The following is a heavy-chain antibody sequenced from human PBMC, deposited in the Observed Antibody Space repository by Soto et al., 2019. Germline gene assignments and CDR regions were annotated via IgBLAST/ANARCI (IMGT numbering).Heavy chain of an antibody. Sequence: PVGSLRLSCAASGFTFSSYAMHWVRQAPGKGLEWVAVISYDGSNKYYADSVKGRFTISRDNSKNTLYLQMNSLRAEDTAVYYCARDLIGSVGGDSYGYRYYYYGMDVWGQGTTVTVSS. D-gene: IGHD5-18*01. CDR2: ISYDGSNK. V-gene: IGHV3-30-3*01. CDR3: ARDLIGSVGGDSYGYRYYYYGMDV. CDR1: GFTFSSYA. J-gene: IGHJ6*02.